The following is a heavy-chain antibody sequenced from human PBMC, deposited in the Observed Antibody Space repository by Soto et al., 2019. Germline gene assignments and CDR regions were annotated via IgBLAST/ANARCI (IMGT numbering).Heavy chain of an antibody. CDR3: AKHRFYGGYNRWFDP. Sequence: EVQLLESGGGLVQPGGSLRLSCAASGFTFTLNAMSWVRQAPGKGLEWVSAISGDTTTTYYADSVKGRFTISRDSSKSTLYLQMNSLRAEDTAVYYCAKHRFYGGYNRWFDPWGQGTLVTVSS. CDR1: GFTFTLNA. D-gene: IGHD4-17*01. V-gene: IGHV3-23*01. CDR2: ISGDTTTT. J-gene: IGHJ5*02.